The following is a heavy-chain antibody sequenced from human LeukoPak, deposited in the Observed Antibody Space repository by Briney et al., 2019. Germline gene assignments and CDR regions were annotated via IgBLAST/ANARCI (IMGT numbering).Heavy chain of an antibody. CDR1: GGTFSSYA. CDR3: ASSPSLAQDPNWFDP. D-gene: IGHD5/OR15-5a*01. V-gene: IGHV1-69*13. J-gene: IGHJ5*02. CDR2: IIPIFGTA. Sequence: GASVKVSCKASGGTFSSYAISWVRQAPGQGLEWMGGIIPIFGTANYAQKFQGRVAITADESTSTAYMELSSLRSEDTAVYYRASSPSLAQDPNWFDPWGQGTLVTVSS.